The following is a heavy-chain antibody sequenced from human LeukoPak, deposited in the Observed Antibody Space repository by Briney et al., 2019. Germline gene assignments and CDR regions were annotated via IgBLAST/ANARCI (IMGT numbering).Heavy chain of an antibody. CDR3: ARHYLRSSWYQGQNNWFDP. CDR2: INHSGST. D-gene: IGHD6-13*01. V-gene: IGHV4-39*01. Sequence: SETLSLTCTVSGGSISSSSYYWSWIRQPPGKGLEWIGEINHSGSTNYNPSLKSRVTISVDTSKNQFSLKLSSVTAADTAVYYCARHYLRSSWYQGQNNWFDPWGQGTLVTVSS. J-gene: IGHJ5*02. CDR1: GGSISSSSYY.